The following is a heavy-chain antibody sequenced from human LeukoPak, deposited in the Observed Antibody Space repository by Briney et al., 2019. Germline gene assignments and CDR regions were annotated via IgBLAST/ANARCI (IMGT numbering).Heavy chain of an antibody. CDR2: IYYSGST. V-gene: IGHV4-30-4*01. CDR3: ARVTTVTTSFHFDY. Sequence: SETLSLTGTVSGGSISSGGYYWSWIRQPPGEGLEWIGYIYYSGSTYYHPSLKSRVTISLDTSKNQFSLKLSSVTAADTAVYYCARVTTVTTSFHFDYWGQGTLVTVSS. J-gene: IGHJ4*02. CDR1: GGSISSGGYY. D-gene: IGHD4-17*01.